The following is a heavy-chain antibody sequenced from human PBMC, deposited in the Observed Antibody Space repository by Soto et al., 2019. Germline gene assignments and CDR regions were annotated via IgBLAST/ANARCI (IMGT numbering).Heavy chain of an antibody. D-gene: IGHD3-22*01. CDR3: ASRQISYYYDSSGHPFDY. J-gene: IGHJ6*04. V-gene: IGHV4-31*03. Sequence: SETLSLTCTVSGGSISSGGYYWSWIRQHPGKGLEWIGYIYYSGSTYYNPSLKSRVTISVDTSKNQFSLKLSSVTAADTAVYYCASRQISYYYDSSGHPFDYWGKGTTVTVSS. CDR2: IYYSGST. CDR1: GGSISSGGYY.